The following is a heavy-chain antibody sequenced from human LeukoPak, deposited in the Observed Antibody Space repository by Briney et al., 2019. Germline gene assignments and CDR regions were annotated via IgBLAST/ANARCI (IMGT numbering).Heavy chain of an antibody. D-gene: IGHD3-9*01. CDR2: IYPCDSDT. J-gene: IGHJ4*02. Sequence: GAALKISCKGSGYSFTSYWIGWVRQLPGKGLEWMGIIYPCDSDTRYRTSFQGQATISADKSISTAYLQWSSLKASDTAMYYCARGYDILTGYGYYFDSSGQGTLVTVSS. V-gene: IGHV5-51*01. CDR1: GYSFTSYW. CDR3: ARGYDILTGYGYYFDS.